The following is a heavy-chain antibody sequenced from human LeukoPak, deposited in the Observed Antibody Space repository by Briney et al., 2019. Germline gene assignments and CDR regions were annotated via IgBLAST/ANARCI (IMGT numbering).Heavy chain of an antibody. V-gene: IGHV1-8*01. Sequence: ASVKVSCEASGYTFTSYDINWVRQATGQGLEWMGWMNPNSGNTGYAQKFQGRVTMTRNTSISTAYMELSSLRSEDTAVYYCASDGSGRGPNYYYYGMDVWGQGTTVTVSS. J-gene: IGHJ6*02. CDR3: ASDGSGRGPNYYYYGMDV. CDR1: GYTFTSYD. CDR2: MNPNSGNT. D-gene: IGHD3-10*01.